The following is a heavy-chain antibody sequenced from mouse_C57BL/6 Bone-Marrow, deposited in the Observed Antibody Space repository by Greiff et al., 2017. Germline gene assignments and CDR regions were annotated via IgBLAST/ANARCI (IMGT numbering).Heavy chain of an antibody. D-gene: IGHD1-1*01. Sequence: EVHLVESGGGLVKPGGSLKLSCAASGFTFSSYAMSWVRQTPGKRLEWVATISDGGSYTYYPDNVKGRFTISSDNAKNNLYLQMSHLKSEDTAMYYCARRGTTVVAHFDYWGQGTTLTVSS. V-gene: IGHV5-4*01. J-gene: IGHJ2*01. CDR2: ISDGGSYT. CDR1: GFTFSSYA. CDR3: ARRGTTVVAHFDY.